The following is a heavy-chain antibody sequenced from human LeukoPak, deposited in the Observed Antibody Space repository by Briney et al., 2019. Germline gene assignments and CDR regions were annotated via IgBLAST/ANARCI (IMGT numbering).Heavy chain of an antibody. J-gene: IGHJ1*01. CDR1: GFTFSSYA. Sequence: GGSLRLSCAASGFTFSSYAMRWVRQAPGKGLEWVAVISYDGSNKYYADSVKGRFTISRDNSKNTLYLQMNSLRAEDTAVYYCARDGCSSTSCPPVFYFQHWGQGTLVTVSS. CDR3: ARDGCSSTSCPPVFYFQH. D-gene: IGHD2-2*01. CDR2: ISYDGSNK. V-gene: IGHV3-30-3*01.